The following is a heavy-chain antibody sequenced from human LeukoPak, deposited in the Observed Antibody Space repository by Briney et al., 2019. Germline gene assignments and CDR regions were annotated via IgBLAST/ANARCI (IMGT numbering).Heavy chain of an antibody. V-gene: IGHV4-4*09. CDR3: ARLGSYHDF. CDR1: VASTRKSY. J-gene: IGHJ4*02. Sequence: SETLSLTCTVSVASTRKSYWSSIRQTPETGLEWMGYIHPTGGSNYYPSLKSRLTVSIDTSRNQLSLKLTSVTAAHTAVYFCARLGSYHDFWGQGALVTVSS. CDR2: IHPTGGS. D-gene: IGHD1-26*01.